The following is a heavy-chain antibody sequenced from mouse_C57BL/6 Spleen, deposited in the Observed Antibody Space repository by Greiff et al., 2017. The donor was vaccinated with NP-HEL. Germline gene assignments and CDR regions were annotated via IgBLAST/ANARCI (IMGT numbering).Heavy chain of an antibody. Sequence: EVKLMESGPGLAKPSQTLSLPCSVTGHSITSDYWNWIRKFPGNKFEYMGYISHSGSTYYNPSLKSRISITRDTSKNQYYLQLNSVTTEDTATYYCARFPLYYDYAYFDYWGQGTTLTVSS. CDR1: GHSITSDY. V-gene: IGHV3-8*01. D-gene: IGHD2-4*01. CDR3: ARFPLYYDYAYFDY. CDR2: ISHSGST. J-gene: IGHJ2*01.